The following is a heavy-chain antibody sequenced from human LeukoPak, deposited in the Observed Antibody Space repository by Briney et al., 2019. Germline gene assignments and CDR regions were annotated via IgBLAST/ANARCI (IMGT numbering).Heavy chain of an antibody. CDR1: GFTFSGYT. V-gene: IGHV3-21*01. J-gene: IGHJ4*02. CDR2: ISSSSTYI. Sequence: PGGSLRLSCAASGFTFSGYTMTWVRQAPGKGLEWVSSISSSSTYIFYEDSVKGRFIISRDNAKKSLYLQMNSLRADDSAVYYCAGDRPPNVWGQGTLVTVSS. CDR3: AGDRPPNV. D-gene: IGHD3-16*01.